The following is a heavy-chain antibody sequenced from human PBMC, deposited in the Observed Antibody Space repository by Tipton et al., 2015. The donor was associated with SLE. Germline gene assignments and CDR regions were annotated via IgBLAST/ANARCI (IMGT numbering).Heavy chain of an antibody. CDR2: IIPILGIA. V-gene: IGHV1-69*04. CDR1: GYTFTSYG. Sequence: QSGPEVKKPGASVKVSCKASGYTFTSYGISWVRQAPGQGLEWMGRIIPILGIANYAQKFQGRVTITADKSTSTAYMELSSLRSEDTAVYYCARDGHYGDSAFYWGQGTLVTVSS. CDR3: ARDGHYGDSAFY. D-gene: IGHD4-17*01. J-gene: IGHJ4*02.